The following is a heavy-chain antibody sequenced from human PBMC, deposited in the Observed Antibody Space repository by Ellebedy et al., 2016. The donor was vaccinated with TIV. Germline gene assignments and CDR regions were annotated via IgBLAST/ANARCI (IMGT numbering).Heavy chain of an antibody. CDR2: LNPQSYNT. J-gene: IGHJ5*02. CDR3: ARASYYGSGHPFDP. Sequence: ASVKVSCXTSGYTFTSYDINWVRQAPGQGLEWMGWLNPQSYNTGYPQTFQGRVTMTRDTSIDTAYMELSRLRSDDTAVYYCARASYYGSGHPFDPWGQGTLVTVSS. CDR1: GYTFTSYD. V-gene: IGHV1-8*01. D-gene: IGHD3-10*01.